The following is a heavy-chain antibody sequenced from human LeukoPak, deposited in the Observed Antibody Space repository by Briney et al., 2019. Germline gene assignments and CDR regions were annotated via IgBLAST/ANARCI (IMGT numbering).Heavy chain of an antibody. J-gene: IGHJ4*02. CDR3: AKAWGYYSTWYYFDY. Sequence: GGSLRLSCAASGFTFDSFAMSWVRQAPGKGLEWVSTISDSGVSTYHADSVKGRFTMSRDNSKNTLYLHMNSLRADDTAVYYCAKAWGYYSTWYYFDYWGQGTLVTVSS. D-gene: IGHD6-13*01. V-gene: IGHV3-23*01. CDR1: GFTFDSFA. CDR2: ISDSGVST.